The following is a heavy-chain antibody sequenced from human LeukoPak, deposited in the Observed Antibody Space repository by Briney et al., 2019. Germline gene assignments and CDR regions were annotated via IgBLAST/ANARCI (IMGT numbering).Heavy chain of an antibody. J-gene: IGHJ4*02. Sequence: PGGSLRLSCTASGFTFSSYWMSWVRQAPGQGLEWVAHIKQDGSEKYYVDSVKGRFTISRDNAKHSLYLQTNSLRAEDTAVYYCARDPDSAVPIDYWGQGTLVTVSS. V-gene: IGHV3-7*01. CDR1: GFTFSSYW. CDR3: ARDPDSAVPIDY. CDR2: IKQDGSEK.